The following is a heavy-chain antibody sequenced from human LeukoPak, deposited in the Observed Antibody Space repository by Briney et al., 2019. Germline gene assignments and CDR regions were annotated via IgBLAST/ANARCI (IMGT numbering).Heavy chain of an antibody. D-gene: IGHD3-10*01. V-gene: IGHV1-18*01. Sequence: GASVKVSCKASGYTFSSYGISWVRQAPGQGLEWMGWISAYNGNTKYAQKVQGRVTMTTDTSTSTAYMELRSLRSDDTAVYYCARDHYGSGSYYPSDYWGQGTLVTVSS. CDR1: GYTFSSYG. CDR2: ISAYNGNT. CDR3: ARDHYGSGSYYPSDY. J-gene: IGHJ4*02.